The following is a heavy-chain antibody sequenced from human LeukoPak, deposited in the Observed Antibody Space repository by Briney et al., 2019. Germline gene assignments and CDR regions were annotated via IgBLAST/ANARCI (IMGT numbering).Heavy chain of an antibody. CDR2: ISSSSSTI. CDR1: GFTFSSYS. V-gene: IGHV3-48*02. D-gene: IGHD1-26*01. J-gene: IGHJ4*02. Sequence: GGSLRLSCAASGFTFSSYSMNWVRQAPGKGPEWVSYISSSSSTIYYADSVKGRFTISRDNAKNSLYLQMNSLTDADMAVYCCAREALVGATLRVFDYWGQGTLVTVSS. CDR3: AREALVGATLRVFDY.